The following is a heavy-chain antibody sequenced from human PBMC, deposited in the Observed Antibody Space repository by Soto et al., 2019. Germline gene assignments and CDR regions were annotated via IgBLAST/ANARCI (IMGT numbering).Heavy chain of an antibody. Sequence: GGSLRLSCTASGFTFGDYAMSWFRQAPGKGLEWVGFIRSKAYGGTTEYAASVKGRFTISRDDSKSIAYLQMNSLKTEDTAVYYCTVAARPEYAPHDAFDIWGQGTMVTVSS. CDR1: GFTFGDYA. V-gene: IGHV3-49*03. CDR2: IRSKAYGGTT. J-gene: IGHJ3*02. D-gene: IGHD6-6*01. CDR3: TVAARPEYAPHDAFDI.